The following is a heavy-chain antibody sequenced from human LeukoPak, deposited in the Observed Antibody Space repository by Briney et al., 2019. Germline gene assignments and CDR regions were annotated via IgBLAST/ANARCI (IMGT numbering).Heavy chain of an antibody. V-gene: IGHV4-30-4*02. CDR3: ARAGYCSSTSCYNGQH. CDR1: GGSISSGDYY. Sequence: PSETLSLTCTVSGGSISSGDYYWSWIRQPPGKGLEWIGYIYYSGSTYYNPSLKSRVTISVDTSKNQFSLKLSSVTAADTAVYYCARAGYCSSTSCYNGQHWGQGTLVTVSS. CDR2: IYYSGST. D-gene: IGHD2-2*02. J-gene: IGHJ1*01.